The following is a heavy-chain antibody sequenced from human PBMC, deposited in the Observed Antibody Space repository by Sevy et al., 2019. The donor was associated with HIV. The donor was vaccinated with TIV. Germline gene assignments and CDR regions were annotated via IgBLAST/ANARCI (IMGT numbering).Heavy chain of an antibody. V-gene: IGHV3-21*04. D-gene: IGHD3-3*01. CDR2: ISADSRYL. J-gene: IGHJ4*01. Sequence: GGSLRLSCAASGFNFRTYSMNWVRQAPGKGLEWLSSISADSRYLYYSDSVKGRFTSYRANANNLLFLQMNNLRVEDTAIYYCEKDFTIFGVISGIDYWGQGNLVTVSS. CDR3: EKDFTIFGVISGIDY. CDR1: GFNFRTYS.